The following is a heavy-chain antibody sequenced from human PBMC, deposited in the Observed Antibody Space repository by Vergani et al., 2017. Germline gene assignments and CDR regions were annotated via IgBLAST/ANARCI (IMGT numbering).Heavy chain of an antibody. J-gene: IGHJ3*02. Sequence: QVQLVQSGAEVKKPGSSVKVSCKASGGTFSSYAISWVRQAPGQGLEWMGGISAYNGNTNYAQKLQGRVTMTTDTSTSTAYMELRSLRSDDTAVYYCARDQHYYDSSGPGAFDIWGQGTMVTVSS. D-gene: IGHD3-22*01. CDR1: GGTFSSYA. CDR3: ARDQHYYDSSGPGAFDI. CDR2: ISAYNGNT. V-gene: IGHV1-18*01.